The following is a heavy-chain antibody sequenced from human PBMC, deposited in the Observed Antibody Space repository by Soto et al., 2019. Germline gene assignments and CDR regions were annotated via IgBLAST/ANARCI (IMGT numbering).Heavy chain of an antibody. Sequence: ASVKVSCKASGYTFTSYYMHWVRQAPGQGLEWMGIINPSGGSTSYAQKFQGRVTMTRDTSTSTVYMELSSLRSEDTAVYYCARPLYLGTDLVPASYGMDVWGQGTTVTVSS. V-gene: IGHV1-46*01. CDR3: ARPLYLGTDLVPASYGMDV. D-gene: IGHD2-2*01. CDR1: GYTFTSYY. J-gene: IGHJ6*02. CDR2: INPSGGST.